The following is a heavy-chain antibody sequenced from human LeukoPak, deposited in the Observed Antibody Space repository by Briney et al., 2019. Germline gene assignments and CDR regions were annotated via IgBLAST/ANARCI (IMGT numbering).Heavy chain of an antibody. CDR3: AKGMESRYCSSTSCSNWFDP. D-gene: IGHD2-2*01. Sequence: ASVKVSCKASGGTFSSYAISWVRQAPGQGLEWMGGIIPIFGTANYAQKFQGRVTITTDESTSTAYMELSSLRSEDTAVYCCAKGMESRYCSSTSCSNWFDPWGQGTLVTVSS. CDR1: GGTFSSYA. J-gene: IGHJ5*02. V-gene: IGHV1-69*05. CDR2: IIPIFGTA.